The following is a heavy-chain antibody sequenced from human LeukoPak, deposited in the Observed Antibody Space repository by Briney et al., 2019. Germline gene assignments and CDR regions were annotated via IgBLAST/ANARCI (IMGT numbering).Heavy chain of an antibody. J-gene: IGHJ4*02. CDR3: ARDPTPVLRYFPVEFDY. D-gene: IGHD3-9*01. CDR1: GYSISSGYY. CDR2: IYHSGRT. Sequence: SETLSLTCTVSGYSISSGYYWGWIRQPPGKGLEWIGSIYHSGRTFYNPSLKSRVILSVDTSKNQFSLNLNSVTAADTAVYYCARDPTPVLRYFPVEFDYWGQGNLVTVSS. V-gene: IGHV4-38-2*02.